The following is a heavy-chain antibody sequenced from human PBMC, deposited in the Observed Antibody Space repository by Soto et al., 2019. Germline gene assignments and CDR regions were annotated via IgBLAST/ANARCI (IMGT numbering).Heavy chain of an antibody. D-gene: IGHD3-10*01. J-gene: IGHJ4*02. CDR1: GFIVSSNY. Sequence: EVRLVESGGGLVQPGGSLRLSCAASGFIVSSNYMTWVRQAPGKGLEWVSLLYNGGATHYAASGKGRFTISSHSSQNTMFLLMNSLRTEDTATYYCVRGRYGSEIHWGQGTKVTVSS. CDR3: VRGRYGSEIH. CDR2: LYNGGAT. V-gene: IGHV3-53*04.